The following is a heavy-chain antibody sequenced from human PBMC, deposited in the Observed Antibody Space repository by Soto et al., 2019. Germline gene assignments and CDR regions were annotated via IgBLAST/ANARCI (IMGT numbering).Heavy chain of an antibody. D-gene: IGHD2-8*01. J-gene: IGHJ4*02. CDR2: ISSSSSYI. Sequence: GGSLRLSCAASGFTFSSYSMNWVRQAPGKGLEWVSSISSSSSYIYYADSVKGRFTISRDNAKNSLYLQMNSLRAEDTAVYYCARVIMEKYDEWGYFDYWGQGTLVTVSS. CDR1: GFTFSSYS. V-gene: IGHV3-21*01. CDR3: ARVIMEKYDEWGYFDY.